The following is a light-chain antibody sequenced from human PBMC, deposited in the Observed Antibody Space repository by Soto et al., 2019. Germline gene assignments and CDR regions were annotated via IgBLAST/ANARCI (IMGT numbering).Light chain of an antibody. CDR1: QNVSNW. CDR3: QQYSKDST. CDR2: KAS. V-gene: IGKV1-5*03. Sequence: DVEMTQSPSTLPTSIGDRVTINCRASQNVSNWLAWYQQKPGKTPKLLIYKASRLESGVPSTFSPSGSCTALTLTTNSLPSADFETYFCQQYSKDSTFGKGTKLEIK. J-gene: IGKJ2*01.